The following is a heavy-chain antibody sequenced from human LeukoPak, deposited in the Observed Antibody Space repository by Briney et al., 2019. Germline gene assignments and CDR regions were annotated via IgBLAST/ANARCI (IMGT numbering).Heavy chain of an antibody. J-gene: IGHJ4*02. Sequence: ASVKVSCKISGFGLSVLSIHWMRQSPGKGLEWVGGIRPETGEPIFAQKFRGRVTITEDTFTDTGYLELRGLTSEDTAVYYCSTDSGRSYFYFDFWGQGTLVTVSS. CDR1: GFGLSVLS. D-gene: IGHD3-10*01. CDR3: STDSGRSYFYFDF. CDR2: IRPETGEP. V-gene: IGHV1-24*01.